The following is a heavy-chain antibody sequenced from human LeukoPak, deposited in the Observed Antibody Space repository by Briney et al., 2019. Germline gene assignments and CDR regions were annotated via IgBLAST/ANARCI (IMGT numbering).Heavy chain of an antibody. CDR3: AKALSGTLAGKFDY. Sequence: PGGSLRLSCAASGFTFSSYAMNWVRQAPGKGLEWVSTITGSGGSTYCADSVKGRFTVSRDNSKNTLYLQMNSLRAEDTAVYYCAKALSGTLAGKFDYWGQGTLVTVSS. D-gene: IGHD1-1*01. CDR1: GFTFSSYA. CDR2: ITGSGGST. J-gene: IGHJ4*02. V-gene: IGHV3-23*01.